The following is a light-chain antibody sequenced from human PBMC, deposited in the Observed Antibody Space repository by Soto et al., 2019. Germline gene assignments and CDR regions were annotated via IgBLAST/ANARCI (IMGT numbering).Light chain of an antibody. J-gene: IGKJ1*01. V-gene: IGKV4-1*01. CDR1: QSVLYTSNNNNY. CDR3: QQYYSAPRT. CDR2: WAS. Sequence: DIVMTQSPDSLAVSLGERATINCKSSQSVLYTSNNNNYLAWYRQKPGQPTKLLIYWASTRESGVPDRFSGSGSGTDFTLTISGLQAEDVAIYYCQQYYSAPRTFGQGTKVEIK.